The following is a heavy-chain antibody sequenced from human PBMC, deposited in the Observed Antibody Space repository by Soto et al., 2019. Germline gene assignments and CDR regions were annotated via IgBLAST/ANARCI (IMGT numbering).Heavy chain of an antibody. CDR1: GYTFTGYY. D-gene: IGHD6-19*01. CDR2: INPNSGGT. CDR3: ARPGRSSSILEGGIVVVMMYDFDI. J-gene: IGHJ3*02. Sequence: ASVKVSCKASGYTFTGYYMHWVRQAPGQGLEWMGWINPNSGGTNYAQKFQGRVTMTRDTSISTAYMELSRLRSDDTAVYYCARPGRSSSILEGGIVVVMMYDFDIWGQGTMVTVS. V-gene: IGHV1-2*02.